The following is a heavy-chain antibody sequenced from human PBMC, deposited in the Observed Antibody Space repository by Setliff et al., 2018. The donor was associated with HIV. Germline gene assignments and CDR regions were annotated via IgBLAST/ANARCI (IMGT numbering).Heavy chain of an antibody. Sequence: ASVKVSCKASGYTFTSYAMHWVRQAPGQRLEWMGWINSVNGNTKCSQKFQGRVTITRDTSASTAYMELSNLRSEDTAVYYCTRAEYSYGYDRWDWYFDLWGRGTLVTVSS. CDR2: INSVNGNT. J-gene: IGHJ2*01. CDR3: TRAEYSYGYDRWDWYFDL. CDR1: GYTFTSYA. V-gene: IGHV1-3*01. D-gene: IGHD5-18*01.